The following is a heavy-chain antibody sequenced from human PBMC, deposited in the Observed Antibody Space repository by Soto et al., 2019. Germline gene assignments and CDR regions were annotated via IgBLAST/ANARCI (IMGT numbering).Heavy chain of an antibody. J-gene: IGHJ6*02. CDR2: MNPNSGNT. Sequence: QVQLVQSGAEVKKPGASVKVSCKASGYTFTSYDINWVRQATGQGLEWMGWMNPNSGNTGYAQKFQGRVTMTRNTSISTAYMELSSLRSEDTAVYYCARGLAGDYYYYYGIDVWGQGTTVTVSS. CDR1: GYTFTSYD. D-gene: IGHD3-10*01. V-gene: IGHV1-8*01. CDR3: ARGLAGDYYYYYGIDV.